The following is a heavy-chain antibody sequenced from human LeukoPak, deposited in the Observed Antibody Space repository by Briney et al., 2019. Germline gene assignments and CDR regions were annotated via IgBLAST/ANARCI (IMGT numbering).Heavy chain of an antibody. Sequence: GGSLRLSCAASGFTFSSYGMHWVRQAPGKGLEWVALISYNGRNNYYADSVKGRFTISRDNSKNTLYLQVSSLRTEDTAVYFCAKDNRGYFDFWGQGTLVTVSS. CDR2: ISYNGRNN. J-gene: IGHJ4*02. CDR3: AKDNRGYFDF. V-gene: IGHV3-30*18. D-gene: IGHD3-16*01. CDR1: GFTFSSYG.